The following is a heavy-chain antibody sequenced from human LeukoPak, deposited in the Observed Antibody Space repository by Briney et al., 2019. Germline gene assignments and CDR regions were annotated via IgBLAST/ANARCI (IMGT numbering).Heavy chain of an antibody. CDR2: IHYSGST. CDR1: GGSISSYY. V-gene: IGHV4-59*12. Sequence: PSETLSPTCTVSGGSISSYYWSWIRQPPGKGLEWIGYIHYSGSTNYNPSLKSRVTISVDTSKNQFSLKLSSVTAADTAVYYCARVPTYYYDSSGYYHLDYFDYWGQGTLVTVSS. D-gene: IGHD3-22*01. J-gene: IGHJ4*02. CDR3: ARVPTYYYDSSGYYHLDYFDY.